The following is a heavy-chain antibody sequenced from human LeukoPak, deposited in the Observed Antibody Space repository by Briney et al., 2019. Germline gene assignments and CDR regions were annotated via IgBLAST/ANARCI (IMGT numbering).Heavy chain of an antibody. D-gene: IGHD6-13*01. J-gene: IGHJ5*02. V-gene: IGHV4-4*07. CDR2: IYTSGST. CDR3: ARVTAAGTSVVFDP. CDR1: GGSISSYY. Sequence: SETLSLTCTVSGGSISSYYWSWIRQPAGKGLEWIGRIYTSGSTNYNPSLKSRVTMSVDTSKNQFSLNLNSVTAADTAVYYCARVTAAGTSVVFDPWGQGTLVTVSS.